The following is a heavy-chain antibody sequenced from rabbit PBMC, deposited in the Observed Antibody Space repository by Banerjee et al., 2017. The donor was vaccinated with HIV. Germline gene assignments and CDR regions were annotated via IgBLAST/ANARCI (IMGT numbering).Heavy chain of an antibody. V-gene: IGHV1S45*01. CDR3: ARDVAGREDFNL. D-gene: IGHD4-2*01. J-gene: IGHJ4*01. Sequence: QEQLEESGGDLVKPEGSLTLTCTASGFSFSDKYVMCWVRQAPGKGLEWIACIDVSRSGSTYYGSWAKGRFTVSKTSSTTVTLQMTNLTAADTATYFCARDVAGREDFNLWGPGTLVTVS. CDR2: IDVSRSGST. CDR1: GFSFSDKYV.